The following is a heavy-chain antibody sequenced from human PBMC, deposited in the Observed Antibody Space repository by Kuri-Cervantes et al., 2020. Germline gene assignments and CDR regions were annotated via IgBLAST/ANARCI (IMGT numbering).Heavy chain of an antibody. CDR3: ARDRGYSYGYENDY. CDR1: GFTFSSYA. Sequence: GESLKISCAASGFTFSSYAMHWVRQAPGKGLEWVAVISYDGSNKYYADSVKGRFTISRDNSKNTLYLQMNSLRAEDTAVYYCARDRGYSYGYENDYWGQGTLVTVSS. V-gene: IGHV3-30-3*01. J-gene: IGHJ4*02. D-gene: IGHD5-18*01. CDR2: ISYDGSNK.